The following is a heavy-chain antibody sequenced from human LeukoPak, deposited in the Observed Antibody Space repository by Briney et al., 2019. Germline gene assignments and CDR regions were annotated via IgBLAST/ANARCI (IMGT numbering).Heavy chain of an antibody. CDR2: IYYSGST. J-gene: IGHJ4*02. CDR3: ARVQRYSSGRPDIDY. V-gene: IGHV4-59*01. Sequence: SETLSLTCTVSGGSISSYYWSWIRQPPGKGLEWIGYIYYSGSTNYNPSLKSRVTISVDTSKNQFSLKLSSVTAADTAVYYCARVQRYSSGRPDIDYWGQGTLVTVSS. CDR1: GGSISSYY. D-gene: IGHD6-19*01.